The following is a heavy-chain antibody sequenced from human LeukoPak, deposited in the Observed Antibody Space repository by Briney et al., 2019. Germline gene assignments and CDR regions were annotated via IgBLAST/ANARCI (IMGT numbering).Heavy chain of an antibody. CDR1: GGSISSYY. Sequence: SETLSLTCTVSGGSISSYYWSWIRQPAGKGLEWIGRIYTSGSTNYNPSLKSRVTMSVDTSKNQFSLKLSSVTAADTAVYYCARDLLEWFDYYYYYYMDVWGKGTTVTVSS. J-gene: IGHJ6*03. CDR3: ARDLLEWFDYYYYYYMDV. V-gene: IGHV4-4*07. CDR2: IYTSGST. D-gene: IGHD3-3*01.